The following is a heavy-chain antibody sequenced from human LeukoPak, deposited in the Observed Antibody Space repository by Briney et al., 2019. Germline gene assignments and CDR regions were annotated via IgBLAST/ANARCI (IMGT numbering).Heavy chain of an antibody. CDR1: GFTFSSFW. J-gene: IGHJ4*02. CDR3: ARPALSTGGKFDY. V-gene: IGHV3-74*01. Sequence: GGSLRLSCAASGFTFSSFWMHWVRQAPGKGLEWVSRIFTGGGNTTYADSVKGRFIISRDNVKNMVYLQMNSLRAEDTAVYYCARPALSTGGKFDYWGQGTLVTVSS. D-gene: IGHD2-15*01. CDR2: IFTGGGNT.